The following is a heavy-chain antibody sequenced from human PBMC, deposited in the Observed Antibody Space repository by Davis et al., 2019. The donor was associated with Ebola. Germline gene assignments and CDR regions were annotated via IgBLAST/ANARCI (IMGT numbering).Heavy chain of an antibody. J-gene: IGHJ5*02. V-gene: IGHV4-34*01. CDR1: GGSFSGYY. CDR2: VYHSGST. CDR3: ARDKGKYNWFDP. Sequence: GSLRLSCAVYGGSFSGYYWNWIRHPPGTAQDWIAEVYHSGSTKYNPSLKSRVTIAVDTSKNQFSLKLSSVTAADTAVYYCARDKGKYNWFDPWGQGTLVTVSS.